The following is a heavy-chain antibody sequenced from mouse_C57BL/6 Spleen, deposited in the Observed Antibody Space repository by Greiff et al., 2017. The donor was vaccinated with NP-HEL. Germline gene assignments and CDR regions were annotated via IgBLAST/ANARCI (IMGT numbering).Heavy chain of an antibody. CDR1: GYTFTDYN. D-gene: IGHD4-1*01. CDR2: INPNNGGT. J-gene: IGHJ3*01. V-gene: IGHV1-22*01. Sequence: EVKLMESGPELVKPGASVKMSCKASGYTFTDYNMHWVKQSHGKSLEWIGYINPNNGGTSYNQKFKGKATLTVNKSSSTAYMELRSLTSEDSAVYYCATGTPFAYWGQGTLVTVSA. CDR3: ATGTPFAY.